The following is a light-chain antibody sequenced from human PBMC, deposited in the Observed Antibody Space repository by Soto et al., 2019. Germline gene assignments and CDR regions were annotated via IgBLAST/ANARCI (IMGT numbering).Light chain of an antibody. J-gene: IGLJ1*01. V-gene: IGLV1-40*01. Sequence: SVLTQPPSVSGAPRQRVTISCTGSSSNIGAGYDVHWYQQLPGTAPKLLIYGNSNRPSGVPDRFSGSKSGTSASLAITGLQAEDEADYYCQSHDSSLSGYVFGTGTKVTVL. CDR1: SSNIGAGYD. CDR3: QSHDSSLSGYV. CDR2: GNS.